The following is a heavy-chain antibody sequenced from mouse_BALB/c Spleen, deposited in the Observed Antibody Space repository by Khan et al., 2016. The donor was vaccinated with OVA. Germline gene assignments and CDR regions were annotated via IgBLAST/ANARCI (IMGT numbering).Heavy chain of an antibody. D-gene: IGHD2-1*01. CDR2: ISDGGSYT. J-gene: IGHJ3*01. V-gene: IGHV5-4*02. Sequence: EVELVESGGGLVKPGGSLKLSCAASGFTFSDYYMYWVCQTPEKRLEWVATISDGGSYTYYPDSVKGRFTISRDDAKNNLYLQMSSLKSEDTAMYYCARGYYGNPFAYWGQGTLVTVSA. CDR1: GFTFSDYY. CDR3: ARGYYGNPFAY.